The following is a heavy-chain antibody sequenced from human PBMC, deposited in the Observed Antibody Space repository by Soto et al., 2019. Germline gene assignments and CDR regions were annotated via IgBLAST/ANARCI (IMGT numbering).Heavy chain of an antibody. CDR3: ARGPAAGREDYFDY. V-gene: IGHV4-34*01. CDR1: GGSFSGYY. J-gene: IGHJ4*02. CDR2: INHSGST. Sequence: PSETLSLTCAVYGGSFSGYYWSWIRQPPGKGLEWIGEINHSGSTNYNPSLKSRVTISVDTSKNQFSLKLSSVTAADTAVYYCARGPAAGREDYFDYWGQGTLVTVSS. D-gene: IGHD6-13*01.